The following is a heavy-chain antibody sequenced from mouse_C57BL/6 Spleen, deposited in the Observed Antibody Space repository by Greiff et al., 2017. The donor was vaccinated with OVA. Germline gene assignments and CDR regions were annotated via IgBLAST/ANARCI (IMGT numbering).Heavy chain of an antibody. J-gene: IGHJ2*01. Sequence: VQLQQSGTVLARPGASVKMSCKTSGYTFTSYWMHWVKQRPGQGLEWIGAIYPETGGTAYNQKFKGKAILTADKSSSTAYMELRSLTSEDSAVYYCTRGGGYYEDYWGQGTTLTVSS. CDR3: TRGGGYYEDY. D-gene: IGHD2-3*01. V-gene: IGHV1-5*01. CDR2: IYPETGGT. CDR1: GYTFTSYW.